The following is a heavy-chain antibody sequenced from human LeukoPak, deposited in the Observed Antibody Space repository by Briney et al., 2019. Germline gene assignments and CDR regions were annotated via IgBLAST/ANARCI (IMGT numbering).Heavy chain of an antibody. CDR3: ARAPPPYRPYYYYYSMDV. D-gene: IGHD5-12*01. CDR2: IYYRAST. J-gene: IGHJ6*04. Sequence: SQTLSPTCTVSGGSISSDGYYWSCIRQHPGKGLEWVVYIYYRASTYNNPSPKSPVTISVDTSKNQFSLKLSSVTAADTAVYYCARAPPPYRPYYYYYSMDVCGKGTTVTVSS. CDR1: GGSISSDGYY. V-gene: IGHV4-31*01.